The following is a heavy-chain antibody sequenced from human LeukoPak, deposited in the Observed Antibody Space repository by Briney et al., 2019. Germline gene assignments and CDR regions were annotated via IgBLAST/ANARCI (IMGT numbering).Heavy chain of an antibody. CDR1: GFTFSTYA. CDR3: AREIGGALHYFDY. Sequence: GSLRLSCAASGFTFSTYAMHWVRQAPGKGLEYVAAISSKGDYTHYANSVKGRFTISRDNSKNTLYLQMDSLRAEDTAVYYCAREIGGALHYFDYWGQGTLVTVSS. V-gene: IGHV3-64*01. CDR2: ISSKGDYT. J-gene: IGHJ4*02. D-gene: IGHD1-26*01.